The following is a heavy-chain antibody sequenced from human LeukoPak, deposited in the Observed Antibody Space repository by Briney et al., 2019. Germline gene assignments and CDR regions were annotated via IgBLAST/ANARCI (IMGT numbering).Heavy chain of an antibody. J-gene: IGHJ5*02. V-gene: IGHV1-3*01. Sequence: ASVKVSCKASGYTFINYAIHWVRQAPGQRLEWMGWINAGNGNTKYSQKFQGRVTITRDTSASTAYMELSSLRSEDTVVYYCARDVYYGDGNWFGPWGQGTLVTVSS. CDR1: GYTFINYA. CDR2: INAGNGNT. D-gene: IGHD4-17*01. CDR3: ARDVYYGDGNWFGP.